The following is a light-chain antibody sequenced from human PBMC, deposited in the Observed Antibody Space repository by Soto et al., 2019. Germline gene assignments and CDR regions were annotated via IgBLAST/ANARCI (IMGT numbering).Light chain of an antibody. CDR3: HQRAHWPLS. V-gene: IGKV3-11*01. CDR1: QGISRC. Sequence: EIVLTQSPATLSLSPGDRATLSCRASQGISRCLAWYQQKPGQVPRLLIYDASSRAVGVPSRFSGSGSGTDFTLTISGLEPEDFAMYYCHQRAHWPLSFGGGTKIEIK. J-gene: IGKJ4*01. CDR2: DAS.